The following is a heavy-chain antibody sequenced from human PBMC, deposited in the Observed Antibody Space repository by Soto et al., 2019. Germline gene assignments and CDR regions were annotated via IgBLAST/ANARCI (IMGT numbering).Heavy chain of an antibody. D-gene: IGHD2-2*01. J-gene: IGHJ6*02. Sequence: GGSLRLSCAASGFTLSSYWMHWVRQAPGKGLVWVSRINSDGSSTSYADSVKGRFTISRDNAKNTLYLQMDSLRAEDTAVYYCARWGASSLDQAYYYYYGMDVWGQGTTVTVSS. CDR2: INSDGSST. CDR3: ARWGASSLDQAYYYYYGMDV. V-gene: IGHV3-74*01. CDR1: GFTLSSYW.